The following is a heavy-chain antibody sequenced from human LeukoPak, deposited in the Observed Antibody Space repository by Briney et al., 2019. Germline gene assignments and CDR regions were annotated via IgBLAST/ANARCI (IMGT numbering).Heavy chain of an antibody. CDR3: AREGGYDFWSGYYYMDV. V-gene: IGHV1-3*01. J-gene: IGHJ6*03. CDR2: INAGNAYT. Sequence: ASVKVSCKASGYTFTKYGIHWVRQAPGQRLEWMGWINAGNAYTKSSQKLQGRVTITRDTSASTIYMELSSLRSEDTAVYYCAREGGYDFWSGYYYMDVWGKGTTVTVSS. D-gene: IGHD3-3*01. CDR1: GYTFTKYG.